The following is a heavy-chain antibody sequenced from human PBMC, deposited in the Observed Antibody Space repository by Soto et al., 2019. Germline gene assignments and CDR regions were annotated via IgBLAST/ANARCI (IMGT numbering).Heavy chain of an antibody. CDR1: GFTFSSSA. V-gene: IGHV3-23*01. CDR3: AGCTVDTIVTSGWCHYLDP. D-gene: IGHD6-19*01. CDR2: VSGSGGTT. J-gene: IGHJ5*02. Sequence: EVQLLDSGGGLVQPGGSLRLSCAASGFTFSSSAMSWVRQAPGKGLEWVSAVSGSGGTTYYADSVRGRFTISRDNSKNTLYLQMNSLRAEDTAIYFFAGCTVDTIVTSGWCHYLDPWGQGTLVTVSS.